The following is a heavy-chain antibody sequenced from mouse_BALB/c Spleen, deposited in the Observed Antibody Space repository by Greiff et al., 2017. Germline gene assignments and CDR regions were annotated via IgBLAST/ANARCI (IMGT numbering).Heavy chain of an antibody. V-gene: IGHV1-12*01. D-gene: IGHD2-3*01. Sequence: LQQPGAELVKPGASVKMSCKASGYTFTSYNMHWVKQTPGQGLEWIGAIYPGNGDTSYNQKFKGKATLTADKSSSTAYMQLSSLTSEDSAVYYCARSSDGAWFAYWGQGTLVTVSA. J-gene: IGHJ3*01. CDR2: IYPGNGDT. CDR3: ARSSDGAWFAY. CDR1: GYTFTSYN.